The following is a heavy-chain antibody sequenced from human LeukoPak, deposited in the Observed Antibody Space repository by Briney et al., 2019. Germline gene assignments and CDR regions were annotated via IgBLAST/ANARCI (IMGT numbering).Heavy chain of an antibody. D-gene: IGHD2-2*01. Sequence: ASVKVSCKASGYTFTGYYMHWVRQAPGQGLEWMGWINPDTGGTSYAQRFQGRVTMTRDTSIRTAYMELSRLTSDDTAVYYCARGGEVCSSTSCYRGHEYWGQGTLVTVSS. CDR3: ARGGEVCSSTSCYRGHEY. CDR2: INPDTGGT. V-gene: IGHV1-2*02. J-gene: IGHJ4*02. CDR1: GYTFTGYY.